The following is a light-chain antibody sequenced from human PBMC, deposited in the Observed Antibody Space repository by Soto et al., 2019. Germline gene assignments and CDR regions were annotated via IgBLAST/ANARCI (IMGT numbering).Light chain of an antibody. V-gene: IGKV3-11*01. J-gene: IGKJ4*01. Sequence: EIVLTQSPATLSLSPGERATLSCRASQSVSSNLAWYQQKPGQPPRLLIYDASNRATGIPVRFSGSGSGTDVTLAISSLEPEDFAVYYCLQSRNWPLTFGGGTKVEIK. CDR3: LQSRNWPLT. CDR1: QSVSSN. CDR2: DAS.